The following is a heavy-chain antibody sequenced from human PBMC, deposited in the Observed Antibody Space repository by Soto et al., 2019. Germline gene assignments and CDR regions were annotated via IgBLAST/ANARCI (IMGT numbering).Heavy chain of an antibody. J-gene: IGHJ6*02. Sequence: PSETLSLTCTVPGGSISSSSYYWGWIRQPPGKGLEWIGSIYYSGSTYYNPSLKSRVTISVDTSKNQFSLKLSSVTAADTAVYYCARDEYSSWRGYYGMDVWGQGTTVTVSS. V-gene: IGHV4-39*02. CDR2: IYYSGST. D-gene: IGHD6-6*01. CDR1: GGSISSSSYY. CDR3: ARDEYSSWRGYYGMDV.